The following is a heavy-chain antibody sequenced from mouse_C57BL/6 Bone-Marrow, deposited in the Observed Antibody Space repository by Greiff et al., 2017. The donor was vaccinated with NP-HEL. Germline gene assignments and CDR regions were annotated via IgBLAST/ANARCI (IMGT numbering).Heavy chain of an antibody. CDR2: IWTGGGT. CDR3: ARNVGGYSYAMDY. CDR1: GFSLTSYA. V-gene: IGHV2-9-1*01. D-gene: IGHD2-3*01. Sequence: QVQLQQSGPGLVAPSQSLSITCTVSGFSLTSYAISWVRQPPGKGLEWLGVIWTGGGTNYNSALKSRLSISKDNSKSQVFLKMNSLQTDDTARYYCARNVGGYSYAMDYWGQGTAVTVAS. J-gene: IGHJ4*01.